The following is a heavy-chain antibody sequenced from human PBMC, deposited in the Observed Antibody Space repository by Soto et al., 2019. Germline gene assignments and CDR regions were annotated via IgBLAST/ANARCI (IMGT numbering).Heavy chain of an antibody. CDR3: ARRSGSYYNYYYGMDV. J-gene: IGHJ6*02. V-gene: IGHV5-51*01. D-gene: IGHD1-26*01. CDR1: GYSFTSYW. CDR2: IYPGDSDT. Sequence: GESLKISCKGSGYSFTSYWIGWVRQMPGKGLEWMGIIYPGDSDTRYSPSFQGQVTISADKSISTAYLQWSSLKASDTAMYYCARRSGSYYNYYYGMDVWGQGTTVTAP.